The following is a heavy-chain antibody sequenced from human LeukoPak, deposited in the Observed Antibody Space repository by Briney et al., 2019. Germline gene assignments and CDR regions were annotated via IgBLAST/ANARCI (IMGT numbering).Heavy chain of an antibody. CDR2: INHSGST. V-gene: IGHV4-34*01. D-gene: IGHD3-10*01. CDR1: GGSFSGYY. J-gene: IGHJ4*02. Sequence: SETLSLTCAVYGGSFSGYYWSWIRQPPGKGLEWIGEINHSGSTNYNPSLKSRVTISVDTSKNQFSLKLSSVTAADTAVYYCARDMYYYGSGSYRFDYWGQGTLVTVSS. CDR3: ARDMYYYGSGSYRFDY.